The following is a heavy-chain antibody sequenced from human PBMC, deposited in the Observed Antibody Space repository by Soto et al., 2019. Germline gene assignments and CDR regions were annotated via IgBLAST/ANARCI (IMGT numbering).Heavy chain of an antibody. CDR1: GYTFTSYG. Sequence: ASVKVSCKASGYTFTSYGISWVRQAPGQGLEWMGWISAYNGNTNYAQKLQGRVTMTTDTSTSTAYMELRSLRSDDTAVYYCGYSSSSYYYYYYMDVWGKGTTVTVSS. CDR2: ISAYNGNT. V-gene: IGHV1-18*01. CDR3: GYSSSSYYYYYYMDV. J-gene: IGHJ6*03. D-gene: IGHD6-6*01.